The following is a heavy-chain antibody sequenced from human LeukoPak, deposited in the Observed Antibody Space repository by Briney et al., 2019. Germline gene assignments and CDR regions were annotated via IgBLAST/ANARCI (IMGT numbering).Heavy chain of an antibody. CDR2: IIPIFGTA. J-gene: IGHJ4*02. V-gene: IGHV1-69*13. CDR3: ARGVGATTHYFDY. CDR1: GGTFSSYA. Sequence: SVKVSCKASGGTFSSYAISWVRQAPGQGLEWMGGIIPIFGTANYAQKFQGKVTITADESTSTAYMELSSLRSEDTAVYYCARGVGATTHYFDYWGQGTLVTVSS. D-gene: IGHD1-26*01.